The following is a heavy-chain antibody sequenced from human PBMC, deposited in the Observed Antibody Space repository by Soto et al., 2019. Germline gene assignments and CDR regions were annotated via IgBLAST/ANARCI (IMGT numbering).Heavy chain of an antibody. CDR1: GGSISSSSYY. J-gene: IGHJ4*02. V-gene: IGHV4-39*01. CDR3: ARPLLYCSGGSCSDY. Sequence: QLQLQESGPGLVKPSETLSLTCTVSGGSISSSSYYWGWIRQPPGKGLEWIGSIYYSGSTYYNPALKSRVTISVDTSKNQFSRKLSSVTAADTAVYYCARPLLYCSGGSCSDYWGQGTLVTVSS. CDR2: IYYSGST. D-gene: IGHD2-15*01.